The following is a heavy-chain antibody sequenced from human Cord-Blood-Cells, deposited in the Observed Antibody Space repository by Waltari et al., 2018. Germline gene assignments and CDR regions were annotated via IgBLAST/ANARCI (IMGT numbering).Heavy chain of an antibody. CDR2: ISWDVGST. CDR1: GFPFDDYA. V-gene: IGHV3-43D*03. J-gene: IGHJ5*02. Sequence: EVQLVESGGVVVQPGGSLRLSCAASGFPFDDYAMHLVRQAPGKGLEWVSLISWDVGSTYYADSVKGRFTSSRDNSKNSLYLQMNSLRAEDTALYYCAKGAAAGNWFDPWGQGTLVTVSS. D-gene: IGHD6-13*01. CDR3: AKGAAAGNWFDP.